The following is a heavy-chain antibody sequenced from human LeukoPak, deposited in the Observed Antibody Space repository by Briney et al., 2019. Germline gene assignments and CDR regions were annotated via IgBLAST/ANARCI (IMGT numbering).Heavy chain of an antibody. D-gene: IGHD1-26*01. J-gene: IGHJ4*02. V-gene: IGHV3-7*01. CDR2: TKEDGSEK. CDR3: ARMKSGSYSFDY. CDR1: GFSFSSYW. Sequence: GGSLRLSCAASGFSFSSYWMTWVRQTPGKELGWVAYTKEDGSEKYCVDSVKGRFTISRDNAKNSLYLQMSSLRAEDTAIYYCARMKSGSYSFDYWGQGTLVTVSS.